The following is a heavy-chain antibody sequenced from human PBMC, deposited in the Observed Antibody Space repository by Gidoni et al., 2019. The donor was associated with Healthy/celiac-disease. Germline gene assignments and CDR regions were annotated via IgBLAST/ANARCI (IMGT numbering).Heavy chain of an antibody. CDR1: GYTFTSYA. D-gene: IGHD6-13*01. CDR2: MNPNSGNT. Sequence: QVQLVQSGAEVKKPGASVKVSCKASGYTFTSYAINWVRQATGQGLEWMGWMNPNSGNTGYAQKFQGRVTMTRNTSISTAYMELSSLRSEDTAVYYCARGRPIAAAGTRPGDYWGQGTLVTVSS. V-gene: IGHV1-8*01. J-gene: IGHJ4*02. CDR3: ARGRPIAAAGTRPGDY.